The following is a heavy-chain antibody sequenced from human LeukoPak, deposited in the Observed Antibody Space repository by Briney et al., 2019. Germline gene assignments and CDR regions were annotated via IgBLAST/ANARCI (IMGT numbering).Heavy chain of an antibody. CDR2: IWYDGNEK. V-gene: IGHV3-33*03. CDR1: GFTFTDYG. J-gene: IGHJ4*02. Sequence: PGGSLRLSCAASGFTFTDYGMHWVRQAPGKGLEWVAVIWYDGNEKRYADSVKGRFTISRDNATNSLYLQMNSLRDEDTAVYYCARWGGGSCYDCWGQGTLVTVSS. CDR3: ARWGGGSCYDC. D-gene: IGHD2-15*01.